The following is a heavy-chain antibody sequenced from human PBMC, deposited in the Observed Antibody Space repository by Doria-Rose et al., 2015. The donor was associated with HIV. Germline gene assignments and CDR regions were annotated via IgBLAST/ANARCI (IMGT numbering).Heavy chain of an antibody. D-gene: IGHD6-13*01. CDR2: IFSDDER. V-gene: IGHV2-26*01. CDR3: ARIKSSRWYHKYYFDF. CDR1: GVSLSSPGMG. Sequence: QITLKVSGPVLVKPTETLTLTCTVSGVSLSSPGMGVSWIRQPPGKALEWLANIFSDDERAYKTSLKSRLTIPRHTAKSQVVLTMTDMDPVDTATYYCARIKSSRWYHKYYFDFWGQGTLVIVSA. J-gene: IGHJ4*02.